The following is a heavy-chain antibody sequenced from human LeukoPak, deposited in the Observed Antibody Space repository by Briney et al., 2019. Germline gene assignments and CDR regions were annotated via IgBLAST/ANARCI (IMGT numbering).Heavy chain of an antibody. D-gene: IGHD3-10*01. J-gene: IGHJ6*03. CDR2: IIPLFHRT. CDR3: ARVITMVRGVKDYYYYYMDV. V-gene: IGHV1-69*13. Sequence: SVKVSCKASGGTFNSNVFSWVRQAPGQGLEWMGGIIPLFHRTNYAQKFQGRVTITADESTSTAYMELSSLRSEDTAVYYCARVITMVRGVKDYYYYYMDVWGKGTTVTISS. CDR1: GGTFNSNV.